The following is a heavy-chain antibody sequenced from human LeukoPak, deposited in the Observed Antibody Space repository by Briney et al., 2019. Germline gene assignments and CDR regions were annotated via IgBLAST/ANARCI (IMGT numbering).Heavy chain of an antibody. Sequence: ASVKVSCKVSGYTLTELSMHWVRQAPGKGLEWMGGFDPEDGETIYAQKFQGRVTMTRDASISTAYMELNRLTSDDTAVYYCARDPEWLQQSAYMDVWGIGTTVTVSS. CDR1: GYTLTELS. V-gene: IGHV1-24*01. D-gene: IGHD3-3*01. CDR2: FDPEDGET. J-gene: IGHJ6*03. CDR3: ARDPEWLQQSAYMDV.